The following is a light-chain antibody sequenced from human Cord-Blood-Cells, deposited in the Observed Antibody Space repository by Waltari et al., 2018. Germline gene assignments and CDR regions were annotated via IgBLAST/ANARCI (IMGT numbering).Light chain of an antibody. Sequence: DIQMTQSPSSLSASVGDRVTITCQASQDISNYLNWYQQKPGKAPKLLIYDASNLETGGPSRFSGSGSGTDFTFTISSLQPEDIATYYCQQYDNLPITFDQGTRLEIK. CDR1: QDISNY. CDR3: QQYDNLPIT. V-gene: IGKV1-33*01. J-gene: IGKJ5*01. CDR2: DAS.